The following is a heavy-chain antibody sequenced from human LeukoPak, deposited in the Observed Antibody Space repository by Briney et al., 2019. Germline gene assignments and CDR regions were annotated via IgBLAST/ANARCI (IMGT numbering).Heavy chain of an antibody. J-gene: IGHJ4*02. Sequence: GGSLRLSCAASGFTFSSYWMSWVRQAPGKGLEWVANIKQDGSEKYYVDSVKGRFTISRDNAKNSLYLQMNSLRAEDTAVYYCASTSLRGYSYGNNYWGQGTLVTVSS. CDR1: GFTFSSYW. CDR2: IKQDGSEK. CDR3: ASTSLRGYSYGNNY. D-gene: IGHD5-18*01. V-gene: IGHV3-7*01.